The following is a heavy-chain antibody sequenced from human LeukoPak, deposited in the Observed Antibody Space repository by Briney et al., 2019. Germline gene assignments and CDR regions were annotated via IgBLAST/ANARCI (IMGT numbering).Heavy chain of an antibody. J-gene: IGHJ4*02. V-gene: IGHV3-30*04. D-gene: IGHD6-13*01. CDR2: ISYDGSNK. CDR1: GFTFSSYA. CDR3: TRDRRYSSSWYYFDY. Sequence: GGSLRLSCAASGFTFSSYAMHWVRQAPGKGLEWVAVISYDGSNKYYADSVKGRFTISRDNSKNTLYLQMNSLRAENTAVYYCTRDRRYSSSWYYFDYWGQGTLVTVSS.